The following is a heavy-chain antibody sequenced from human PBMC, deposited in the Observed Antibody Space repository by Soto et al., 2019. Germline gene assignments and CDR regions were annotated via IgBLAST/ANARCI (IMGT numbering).Heavy chain of an antibody. V-gene: IGHV1-46*01. Sequence: QVQLVQSGAEVKKPGASVKVSCKASGYTFTSYYMHWVRQAPGPGLEWMGIINPSGGSATYAQNFQGRVTMTRDTSTSTVYMELSSLRSEDTAVYYCARDTVTTNNYFDPWGQGTLVTVSS. D-gene: IGHD4-17*01. CDR3: ARDTVTTNNYFDP. CDR2: INPSGGSA. J-gene: IGHJ5*02. CDR1: GYTFTSYY.